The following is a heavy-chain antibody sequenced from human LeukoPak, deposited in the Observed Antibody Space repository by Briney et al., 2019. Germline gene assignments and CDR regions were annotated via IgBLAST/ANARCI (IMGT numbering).Heavy chain of an antibody. V-gene: IGHV4-59*08. Sequence: SETLSLTCTVSGGSISSYYWSWIRQPPGKGLEWIGYIYYSGSTNYNPSLKSRVTISVDTSKNQFSLKLSSVTAADTAVYYCARHWNGRVPAASNPRGHWFDPWGQGTLVTGSS. CDR2: IYYSGST. CDR3: ARHWNGRVPAASNPRGHWFDP. CDR1: GGSISSYY. D-gene: IGHD2-2*01. J-gene: IGHJ5*02.